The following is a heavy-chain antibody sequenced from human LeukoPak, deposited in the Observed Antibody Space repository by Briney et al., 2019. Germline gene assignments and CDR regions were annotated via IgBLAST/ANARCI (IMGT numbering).Heavy chain of an antibody. J-gene: IGHJ6*04. V-gene: IGHV3-53*01. CDR2: IYSGGST. Sequence: GGSLRLSCAASGFTVSSNYMNWVRQAPGKGLEWVSVIYSGGSTYYADSVKGRFTISRDNSKNTLYLQMNSLRAEDTAVYYCSSGWYHYYYGMDVWGKGTTVTVSS. D-gene: IGHD6-19*01. CDR1: GFTVSSNY. CDR3: SSGWYHYYYGMDV.